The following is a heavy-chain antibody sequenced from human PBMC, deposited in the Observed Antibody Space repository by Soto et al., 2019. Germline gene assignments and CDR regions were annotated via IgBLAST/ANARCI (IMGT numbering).Heavy chain of an antibody. CDR2: IYSGGST. D-gene: IGHD5-12*01. CDR1: GFTVSSNY. Sequence: GGSLRLSCAASGFTVSSNYMSWVRQAPGKGLEWVSVIYSGGSTYYADSVKGRFTISRDNSKNTLYLQMNSLRAEDTAVYYCAGVDSGYDQYYFDYWGQGTLVTVSS. V-gene: IGHV3-53*01. J-gene: IGHJ4*02. CDR3: AGVDSGYDQYYFDY.